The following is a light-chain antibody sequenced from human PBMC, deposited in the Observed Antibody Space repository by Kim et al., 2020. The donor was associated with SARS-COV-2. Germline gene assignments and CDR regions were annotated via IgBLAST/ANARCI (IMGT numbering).Light chain of an antibody. Sequence: SSELTQDPAVSVALGQTVRITCQGESLRNYYASWYQQKPGQAPILVIYGKNNRPSGIPDRFSGSSSGNTASLTITGAQAEDEADYYCNSRDSSGNHYVFGTGTKVTVL. CDR2: GKN. CDR3: NSRDSSGNHYV. CDR1: SLRNYY. V-gene: IGLV3-19*01. J-gene: IGLJ1*01.